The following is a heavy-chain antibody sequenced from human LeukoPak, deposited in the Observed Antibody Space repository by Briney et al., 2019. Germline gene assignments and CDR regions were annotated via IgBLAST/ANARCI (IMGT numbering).Heavy chain of an antibody. CDR3: ARKGAYCGGDCYFDNWFDP. Sequence: GGSLRLSCAASGFSFSIYFMNWVRQAPGKGLEWVSSISRTSEYIHYADSVRGRFAISRDNAKNSVYLQMNSLRAEDTAVYYCARKGAYCGGDCYFDNWFDPWGQGTLVTVSS. J-gene: IGHJ5*02. CDR1: GFSFSIYF. V-gene: IGHV3-21*01. CDR2: ISRTSEYI. D-gene: IGHD2-21*02.